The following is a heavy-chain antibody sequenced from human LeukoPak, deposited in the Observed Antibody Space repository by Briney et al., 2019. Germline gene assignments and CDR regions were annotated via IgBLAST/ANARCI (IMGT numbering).Heavy chain of an antibody. D-gene: IGHD2/OR15-2a*01. CDR3: AKAAMYSNRWTPFDD. Sequence: RGSLRLSCAASGFTFSIYGMHWVRQAPGKGLEWVALLAGDGVNIFYADSVKGRFTISRDNSKNTLYLQMNSLGPEDTAVYYCAKAAMYSNRWTPFDDWGQGTLVTVSS. J-gene: IGHJ4*02. V-gene: IGHV3-30*18. CDR1: GFTFSIYG. CDR2: LAGDGVNI.